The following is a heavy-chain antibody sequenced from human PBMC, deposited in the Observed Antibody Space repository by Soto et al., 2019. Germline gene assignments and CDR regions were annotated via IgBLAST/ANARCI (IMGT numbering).Heavy chain of an antibody. Sequence: PSETLSLTCTVSGGSISSGNYYWSWIRQHPGKGLEWIGYISYTGSTNYNPSLRSRVTMSLDTSKTQLSLNLSSVTAADTAVYYCMLGSGWKDFDYWGQGTLVTVSS. J-gene: IGHJ4*02. V-gene: IGHV4-61*01. CDR1: GGSISSGNYY. D-gene: IGHD3-22*01. CDR2: ISYTGST. CDR3: MLGSGWKDFDY.